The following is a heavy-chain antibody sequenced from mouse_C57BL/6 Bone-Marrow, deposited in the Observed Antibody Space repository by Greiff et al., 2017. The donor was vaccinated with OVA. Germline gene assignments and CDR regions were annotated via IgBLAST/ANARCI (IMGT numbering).Heavy chain of an antibody. CDR3: ARVDDYDAWFAY. J-gene: IGHJ3*01. Sequence: VQLQQSGAELVRPGASVKLSCKASGYTFTSYGISWVKQRPGQGLEWIGELYPRSGNTYYNEKFKGKATLTADKSSSTAYMELRSLTSEDYAVDFWARVDDYDAWFAYWGQGTLVTVSA. D-gene: IGHD2-4*01. CDR2: LYPRSGNT. CDR1: GYTFTSYG. V-gene: IGHV1-81*01.